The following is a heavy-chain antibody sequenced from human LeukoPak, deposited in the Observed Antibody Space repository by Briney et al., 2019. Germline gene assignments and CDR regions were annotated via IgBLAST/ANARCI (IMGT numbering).Heavy chain of an antibody. CDR3: ARAYCSSTSCSQYYFDY. Sequence: ASVKVSCKASGGTFSSYAISWVRQAPGQGLEWMGGIIPIFGTANYAQKFQGRVTITADESTSTAYMELSSLRSEDTAVYYCARAYCSSTSCSQYYFDYWGQGTLVTVSS. D-gene: IGHD2-2*01. V-gene: IGHV1-69*13. CDR1: GGTFSSYA. J-gene: IGHJ4*02. CDR2: IIPIFGTA.